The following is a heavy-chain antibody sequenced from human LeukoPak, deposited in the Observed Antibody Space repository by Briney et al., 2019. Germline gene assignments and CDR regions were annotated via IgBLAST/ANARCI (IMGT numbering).Heavy chain of an antibody. J-gene: IGHJ3*02. Sequence: PGGSLRLSCAASGFTSSSHSMNWVRQAPGKGPDWISYISSGSDTIYYAESVKGRFTISRDNAKNSLYLQMNSLRAADTALYYCARDADLGTTISGAFDIWGQGTMVTVSS. D-gene: IGHD5-24*01. CDR3: ARDADLGTTISGAFDI. V-gene: IGHV3-48*01. CDR2: ISSGSDTI. CDR1: GFTSSSHS.